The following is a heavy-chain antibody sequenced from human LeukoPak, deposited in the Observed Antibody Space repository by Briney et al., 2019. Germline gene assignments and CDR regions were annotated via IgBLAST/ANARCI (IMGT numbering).Heavy chain of an antibody. J-gene: IGHJ6*02. V-gene: IGHV3-7*01. D-gene: IGHD3-10*01. CDR2: INQDGTGK. CDR1: GFTFSNYW. Sequence: GGSLRLSCAASGFTFSNYWMNWVRQAPGKGLEWVANINQDGTGKYYVDSVKGRFTISRDNAKSSLYLHMNSLRAEDTAVYYCARHGGDYGMDVWGQGTTVTVSS. CDR3: ARHGGDYGMDV.